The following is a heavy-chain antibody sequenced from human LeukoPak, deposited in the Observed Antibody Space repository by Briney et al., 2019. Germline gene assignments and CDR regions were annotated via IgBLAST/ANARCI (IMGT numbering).Heavy chain of an antibody. D-gene: IGHD6-13*01. V-gene: IGHV3-64*01. Sequence: PGGSLRLSCAASGFTFSSYAMHWVRQAPGKGLEYVSAISSNGGSTYYANSVKGRFTISRDNSKNTLYLQMGSLRAEDMAVHYCARVGAAAGGTYFDYWGQGTLVTVSS. CDR3: ARVGAAAGGTYFDY. J-gene: IGHJ4*02. CDR2: ISSNGGST. CDR1: GFTFSSYA.